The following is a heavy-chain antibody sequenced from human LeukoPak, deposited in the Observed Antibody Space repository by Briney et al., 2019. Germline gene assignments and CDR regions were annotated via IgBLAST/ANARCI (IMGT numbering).Heavy chain of an antibody. CDR2: ISVDSGNT. V-gene: IGHV1-18*01. Sequence: ASVKVSCKTSGYTFTTYAISWVRQAPGQGLEWMGWISVDSGNTNYAQKLQGRVTMTTDTSTSTAYMELRSLRSDDTAVYYCAREGYSYGRNAFDIWGQGTMVTVSS. CDR3: AREGYSYGRNAFDI. D-gene: IGHD5-18*01. J-gene: IGHJ3*02. CDR1: GYTFTTYA.